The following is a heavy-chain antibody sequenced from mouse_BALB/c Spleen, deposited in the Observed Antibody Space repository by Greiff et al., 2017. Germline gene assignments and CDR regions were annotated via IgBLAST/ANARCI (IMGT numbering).Heavy chain of an antibody. CDR1: GFTFSSYA. V-gene: IGHV5-6-5*01. Sequence: DVMLVESGGGLVKPGGSLKLSCAASGFTFSSYAMSWVRQTPEKRLEWVASISSGGSTYYPDSVKGRFTISRDNARNILYLQMSSLRSEDTAMYYCAREGRYDVWYFDVWGAGTTVTVSS. CDR2: ISSGGST. D-gene: IGHD2-14*01. CDR3: AREGRYDVWYFDV. J-gene: IGHJ1*01.